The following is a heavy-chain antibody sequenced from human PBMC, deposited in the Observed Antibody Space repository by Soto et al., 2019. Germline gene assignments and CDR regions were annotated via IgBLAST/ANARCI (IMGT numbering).Heavy chain of an antibody. CDR1: GCFISSGSYY. CDR3: ARRDIVLVPAAKEVWVDP. Sequence: PSETLCLTCTVSGCFISSGSYYWGWIRQPPGKGLEWIGSIYYSGSTYYNPSLKSRVTISVDTSKNQFSLKLSSVTAADTAVYYCARRDIVLVPAAKEVWVDPWGQGTLVTVS. CDR2: IYYSGST. J-gene: IGHJ5*02. D-gene: IGHD2-2*01. V-gene: IGHV4-39*01.